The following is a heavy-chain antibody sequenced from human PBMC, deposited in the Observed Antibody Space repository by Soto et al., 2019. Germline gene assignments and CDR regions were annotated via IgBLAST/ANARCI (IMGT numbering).Heavy chain of an antibody. CDR2: IYHTGST. D-gene: IGHD1-1*01. CDR3: AGDRSAVLNSYDAFDI. V-gene: IGHV4-61*01. J-gene: IGHJ3*02. Sequence: SETLSLTCTVSGGSVSSSSHYWSWIRQPPGKGLEWIAYIYHTGSTSYNPSLKSRVTISIDMSKNQFSLRLDSVTAADTAVYYCAGDRSAVLNSYDAFDIWGQGTTVTVSS. CDR1: GGSVSSSSHY.